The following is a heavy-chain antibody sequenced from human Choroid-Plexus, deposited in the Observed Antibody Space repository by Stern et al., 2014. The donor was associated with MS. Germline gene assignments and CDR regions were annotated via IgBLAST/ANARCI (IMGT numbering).Heavy chain of an antibody. Sequence: DQLVESGGGVVKPGRPLRLSCAASGFSFSSFGMHWVRQAPGKGLEGVALISYDGSKDYADSVKGRFAISRDNSKNTLYLQMNSLRAEDTAVYYCAKDRQYLTFFFDFWGQGSLVTVSS. V-gene: IGHV3-30*18. J-gene: IGHJ4*02. CDR1: GFSFSSFG. D-gene: IGHD2/OR15-2a*01. CDR3: AKDRQYLTFFFDF. CDR2: ISYDGSK.